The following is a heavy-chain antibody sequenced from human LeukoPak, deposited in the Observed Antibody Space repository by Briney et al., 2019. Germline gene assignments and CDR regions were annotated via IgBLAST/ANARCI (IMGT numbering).Heavy chain of an antibody. J-gene: IGHJ4*02. CDR2: ISGSGGRT. CDR1: GITLSNYG. CDR3: AKRGVVIRVILVGFHKEAYYFDS. D-gene: IGHD3-22*01. V-gene: IGHV3-23*01. Sequence: GGSLRLSCAVSGITLSNYGMSWVRQAPGKGLEWVAGISGSGGRTNYADSVKGRSTISRDNPKNTLFLQINTLRAEDTAVYFCAKRGVVIRVILVGFHKEAYYFDSWGQGALVTVSS.